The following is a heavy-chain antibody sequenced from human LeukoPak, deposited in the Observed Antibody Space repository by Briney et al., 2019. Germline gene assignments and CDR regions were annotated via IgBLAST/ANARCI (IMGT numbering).Heavy chain of an antibody. CDR3: ARRSMGNDYSGNSESAHFDY. V-gene: IGHV1-2*04. CDR1: GYTFTGYY. D-gene: IGHD4-23*01. CDR2: INPNSGGT. J-gene: IGHJ4*02. Sequence: ASVKVSCKASGYTFTGYYMHWVRQAPGQGLEWMGWINPNSGGTNYAQKFQGWVTMTRDTSISTAYMELSRLRSDDTAVYYCARRSMGNDYSGNSESAHFDYWGQGTLVTVSS.